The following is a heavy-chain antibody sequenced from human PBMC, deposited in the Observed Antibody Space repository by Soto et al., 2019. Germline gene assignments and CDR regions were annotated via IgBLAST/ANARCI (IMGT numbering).Heavy chain of an antibody. CDR2: IWYDGSNK. V-gene: IGHV3-33*01. CDR3: ARERRQQLVGYYYYGMDV. Sequence: PGGSLRLSCAASGFTFSSYGMHWVRQAPGKGLEWVAVIWYDGSNKYYADSVKGRFTISRDNSKNTLYLQMNSLRAEDTAVYYCARERRQQLVGYYYYGMDVWGQGTPVTVSS. D-gene: IGHD6-13*01. CDR1: GFTFSSYG. J-gene: IGHJ6*02.